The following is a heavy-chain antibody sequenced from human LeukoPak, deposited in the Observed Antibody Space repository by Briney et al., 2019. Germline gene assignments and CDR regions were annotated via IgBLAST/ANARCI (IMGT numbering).Heavy chain of an antibody. V-gene: IGHV1-69*04. Sequence: ASVKVSCKASGGTFSGYAISWVRQAPGQGLEWMGRIIPFLGVPNYAQKFQGRVTITADKSTSTAYVELSSLRSEDTAVYYCARGFTYSSDYWGQGTLVTVSS. D-gene: IGHD6-13*01. CDR3: ARGFTYSSDY. J-gene: IGHJ4*02. CDR1: GGTFSGYA. CDR2: IIPFLGVP.